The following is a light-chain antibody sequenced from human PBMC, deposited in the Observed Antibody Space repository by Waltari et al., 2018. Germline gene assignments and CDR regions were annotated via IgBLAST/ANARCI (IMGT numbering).Light chain of an antibody. CDR2: WAS. Sequence: DIMVTQSPDFLSVSLGERASINCTSSHSVLGYFNNRYSLAWYQQKPGQPPKLLIHWASTRESGVPDRFRGSGSGTHFTLTISSMQAEDAALYFCQQYYSIPPAFGQGTKLEIQ. CDR1: HSVLGYFNNRYS. V-gene: IGKV4-1*01. J-gene: IGKJ2*01. CDR3: QQYYSIPPA.